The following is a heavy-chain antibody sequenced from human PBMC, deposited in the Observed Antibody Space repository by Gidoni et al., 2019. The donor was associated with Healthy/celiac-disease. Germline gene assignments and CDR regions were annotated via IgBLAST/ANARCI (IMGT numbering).Heavy chain of an antibody. V-gene: IGHV1-24*01. J-gene: IGHJ5*02. D-gene: IGHD3-22*01. Sequence: LEWMGGFDPEDGETIYAQKFQGRVTMTEDTSTDTAYMELSSLRSEDTAVYYCATIRVWRYYDSSLGWFDPWGQGTLVTVSS. CDR2: FDPEDGET. CDR3: ATIRVWRYYDSSLGWFDP.